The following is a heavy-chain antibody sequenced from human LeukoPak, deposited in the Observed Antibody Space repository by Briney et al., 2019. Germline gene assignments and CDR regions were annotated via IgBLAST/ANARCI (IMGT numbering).Heavy chain of an antibody. CDR2: IYYSGST. D-gene: IGHD3-22*01. Sequence: SETLSLTCTVSAGSISSSSYSWGWIRQPPGKGLEWIGSIYYSGSTYYNPSLTSRVTISVDTSKNQFSLKLSSVTAADTAVYYCARRRARITMIVVVTGSAFDIWGQGTMVTVSS. V-gene: IGHV4-39*01. CDR3: ARRRARITMIVVVTGSAFDI. J-gene: IGHJ3*02. CDR1: AGSISSSSYS.